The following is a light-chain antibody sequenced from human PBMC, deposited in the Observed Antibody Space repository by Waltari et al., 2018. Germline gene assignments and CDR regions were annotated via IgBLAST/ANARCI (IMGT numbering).Light chain of an antibody. CDR2: EDI. CDR1: SRNIGTYNL. CDR3: CSHAGTGTFNVI. J-gene: IGLJ2*01. V-gene: IGLV2-23*02. Sequence: QSALTQPASVSGSPGQSITISCTGTSRNIGTYNLVSWYQQYPGKAPKLMIYEDIKRPSGVSNRLSGSKSGNPASLTISGLQVEDEADYFCCSHAGTGTFNVIFGGGTKLTVL.